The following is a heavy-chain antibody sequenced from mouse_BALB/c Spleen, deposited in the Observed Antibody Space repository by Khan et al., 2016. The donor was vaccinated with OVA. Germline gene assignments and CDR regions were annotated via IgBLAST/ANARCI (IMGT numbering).Heavy chain of an antibody. V-gene: IGHV1-15*01. CDR3: TCSRFAY. Sequence: QVQLQQSGAELVRPGASVTLSCKASGYTFPDYELHWVKQTPVHGLEWIGVIDPKTGVTAYNQKFKGKATLTADTSSSTAYMELRSLTSEDSAVXYYTCSRFAYWGQGTLVTVSA. J-gene: IGHJ3*01. CDR1: GYTFPDYE. CDR2: IDPKTGVT.